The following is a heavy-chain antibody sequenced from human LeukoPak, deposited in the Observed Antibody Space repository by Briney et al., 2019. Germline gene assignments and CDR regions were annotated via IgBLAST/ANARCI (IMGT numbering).Heavy chain of an antibody. J-gene: IGHJ4*02. Sequence: ASVKVSCKVSGYTLTELSMHWVRQAPGKGLEWMGGFDPEDGETIYAQKFQGRVTMTEDTSTDTAYMELSSLRSEDTAVYYCAKTSRKTTVVTLLDYWGQGTLVTVSS. CDR1: GYTLTELS. V-gene: IGHV1-24*01. CDR3: AKTSRKTTVVTLLDY. D-gene: IGHD4-23*01. CDR2: FDPEDGET.